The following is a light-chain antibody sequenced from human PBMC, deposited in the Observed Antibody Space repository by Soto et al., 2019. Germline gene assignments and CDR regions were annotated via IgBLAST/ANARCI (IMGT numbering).Light chain of an antibody. CDR3: QQYSTYSWT. CDR1: QSISSW. Sequence: DIQMTQSPSTLSASVGDRVTITCGASQSISSWLAWYQQKPGKAPKLLIYDASSLESGVPSRFSGSASGTELTLTISSLQPDDFATYFCQQYSTYSWTFGQGTKVDIK. CDR2: DAS. J-gene: IGKJ1*01. V-gene: IGKV1-5*01.